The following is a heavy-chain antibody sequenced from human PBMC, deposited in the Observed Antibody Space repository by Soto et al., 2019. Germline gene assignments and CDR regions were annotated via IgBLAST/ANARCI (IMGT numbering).Heavy chain of an antibody. CDR3: ATYLYSSSWYRVDAFDI. Sequence: QVQLEESGGGLVKPGGSLRLSCAASGFTFSDYYMSWIRQAPGKGLEWVSYISSSGSTIYYADSVKGRFTISRDNAKNSLYLQMNSLRAEDTAVYYCATYLYSSSWYRVDAFDIWGQGTMVTVSS. CDR1: GFTFSDYY. V-gene: IGHV3-11*01. D-gene: IGHD6-13*01. CDR2: ISSSGSTI. J-gene: IGHJ3*02.